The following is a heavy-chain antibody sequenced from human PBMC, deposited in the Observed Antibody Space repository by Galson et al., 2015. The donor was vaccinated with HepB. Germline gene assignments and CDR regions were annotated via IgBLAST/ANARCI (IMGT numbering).Heavy chain of an antibody. CDR3: ARDILVIPSHTRLQPYYYYGMDV. V-gene: IGHV3-53*01. CDR1: GFTVSDNY. CDR2: IYSDGTT. Sequence: LRLSCAASGFTVSDNYLNWVRQAPGKGLEWVSVIYSDGTTYYTDSVKGRFTVSRDKYENTLYLQMNSLRTEDTAVYYCARDILVIPSHTRLQPYYYYGMDVWGQGTTVIVSS. D-gene: IGHD2-21*01. J-gene: IGHJ6*02.